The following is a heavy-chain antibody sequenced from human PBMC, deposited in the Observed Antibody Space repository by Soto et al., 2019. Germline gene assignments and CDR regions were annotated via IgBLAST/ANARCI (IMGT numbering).Heavy chain of an antibody. CDR1: GDSISRGGYS. V-gene: IGHV4-30-2*01. J-gene: IGHJ6*02. D-gene: IGHD6-6*01. CDR2: IYDSGST. Sequence: PSETLSLTCAASGDSISRGGYSWTWIRQPPGKALEWIGNIYDSGSTSYNPSPKSRVTISVDRSKNQFSLKLTSVTAADTAVYFCARGSSSYYDYGMDVWGQGTTVTVSS. CDR3: ARGSSSYYDYGMDV.